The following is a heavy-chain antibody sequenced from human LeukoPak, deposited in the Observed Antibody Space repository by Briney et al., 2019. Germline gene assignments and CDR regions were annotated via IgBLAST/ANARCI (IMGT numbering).Heavy chain of an antibody. CDR2: MNPNSGNT. D-gene: IGHD2-15*01. V-gene: IGHV1-8*01. CDR3: ARDGDRRGGNQPDY. Sequence: GASVKVSCKASGYTFTSYDINWVRQATGQGLEWMGWMNPNSGNTGYAQKFQGRVTMTRNTSISTAYMELSSLRSEDTAVYYCARDGDRRGGNQPDYWGQGTLVTVSS. J-gene: IGHJ4*02. CDR1: GYTFTSYD.